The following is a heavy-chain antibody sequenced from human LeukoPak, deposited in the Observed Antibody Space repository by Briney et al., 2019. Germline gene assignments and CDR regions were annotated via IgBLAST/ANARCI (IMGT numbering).Heavy chain of an antibody. CDR2: ISGSGGST. CDR1: GFTFDDYG. V-gene: IGHV3-23*01. D-gene: IGHD2-15*01. J-gene: IGHJ4*02. CDR3: ARILNYNYCSGGSCYSGPFDY. Sequence: GGSLRLSCAASGFTFDDYGMSWVRQAPGKGLEWVSGISGSGGSTYYADSVKGRFTVSRDNAKNALFLHMNSMRAEDTAVYYCARILNYNYCSGGSCYSGPFDYWGQGTLVTVSS.